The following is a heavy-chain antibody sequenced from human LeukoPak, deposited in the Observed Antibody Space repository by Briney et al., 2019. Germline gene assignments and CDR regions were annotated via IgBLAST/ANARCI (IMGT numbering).Heavy chain of an antibody. CDR1: GFTFSSYA. CDR2: ISSSGSTI. Sequence: GGSLRLSCAASGFTFSSYAMSWVRQAPGKGLEWVSYISSSGSTIYYADSVKGRFTISRDNAKNSLYLQMNSLRAEDTAVYYCARLGVDTAMADAFDIWGQGTMVTVSS. V-gene: IGHV3-48*04. J-gene: IGHJ3*02. CDR3: ARLGVDTAMADAFDI. D-gene: IGHD5-18*01.